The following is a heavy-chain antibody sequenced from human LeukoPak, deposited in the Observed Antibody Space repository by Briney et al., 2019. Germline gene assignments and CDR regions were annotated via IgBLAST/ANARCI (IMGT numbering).Heavy chain of an antibody. J-gene: IGHJ4*02. V-gene: IGHV4-34*01. D-gene: IGHD1-1*01. CDR3: AGGGTSQIDY. CDR2: INHSGSA. Sequence: SETLSPTCAVYDGSFSGYYWSWIRQPPGKGLEWIGEINHSGSANYNPSIKSRVTISVDTSKNQFSLKLSSVTAADTAVYYCAGGGTSQIDYWGQGTLVTVSS. CDR1: DGSFSGYY.